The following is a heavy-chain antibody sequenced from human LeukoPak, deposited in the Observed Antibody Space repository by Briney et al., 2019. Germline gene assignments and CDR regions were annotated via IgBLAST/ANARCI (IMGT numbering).Heavy chain of an antibody. CDR3: AKDTGDYYDTSGNYYAGWFDP. V-gene: IGHV3-30*02. Sequence: GGSLRLSCEASGFSFSSFGLHWVRQAPGKGLEWVAFIRYDGNNKYFADSVKGRLTISRDNSKNTVYLQMNSLKPEDTAVYHCAKDTGDYYDTSGNYYAGWFDPWGQGTLVTVSS. J-gene: IGHJ5*02. CDR2: IRYDGNNK. D-gene: IGHD3-22*01. CDR1: GFSFSSFG.